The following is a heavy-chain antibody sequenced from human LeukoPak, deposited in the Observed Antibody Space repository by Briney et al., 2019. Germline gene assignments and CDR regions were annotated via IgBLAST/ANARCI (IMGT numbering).Heavy chain of an antibody. CDR2: IYYSGST. CDR1: GGSISSSSYY. CDR3: ARVGLFVVVTAIRGQYYFDY. V-gene: IGHV4-39*07. D-gene: IGHD2-21*02. Sequence: SETLSLTCTVSGGSISSSSYYWGWIRQPPGKGLEWIGSIYYSGSTYYNPSLKSRVTISVDTSKNQFSLTLSSVTAADTAVYYCARVGLFVVVTAIRGQYYFDYWGQGTLVTVSS. J-gene: IGHJ4*02.